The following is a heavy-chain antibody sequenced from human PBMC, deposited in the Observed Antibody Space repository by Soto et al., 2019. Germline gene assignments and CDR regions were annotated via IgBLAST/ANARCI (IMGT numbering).Heavy chain of an antibody. J-gene: IGHJ4*02. V-gene: IGHV3-74*01. Sequence: PGGSLRLSCAASGFTFSSYWMHWVRQAPGKGLVWVSRINSDGSSTSYADPVKGRFTISRDNSKNTLYLQMDRLRVEDTAVYFCAKGLALMADHWGQGTPVPVSS. D-gene: IGHD2-21*01. CDR3: AKGLALMADH. CDR1: GFTFSSYW. CDR2: INSDGSST.